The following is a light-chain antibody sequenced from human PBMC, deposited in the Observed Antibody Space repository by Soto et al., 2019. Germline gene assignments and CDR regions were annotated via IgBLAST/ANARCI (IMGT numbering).Light chain of an antibody. CDR1: QSVSSY. V-gene: IGKV3-11*01. CDR2: DAS. J-gene: IGKJ4*01. CDR3: QQRSNWPLT. Sequence: EIVLTQSPATLSLSPGERATLSCRASQSVSSYLAWYQQKPGQAPRLLIYDASNRATGIPDRFSGSGSGTDCTLTISSLEPEDCAVYYCQQRSNWPLTFGGGTKVEI.